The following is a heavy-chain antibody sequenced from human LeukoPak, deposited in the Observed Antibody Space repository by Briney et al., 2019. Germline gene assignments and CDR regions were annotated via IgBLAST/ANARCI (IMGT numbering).Heavy chain of an antibody. CDR1: GYSISGYY. CDR2: IYSSGTT. Sequence: SETLSLTCTVSGYSISGYYWTWIRQPAGQGLEWIGRIYSSGTTNYNPSLKSRLTMSVDASKRQFSLELSSVTAADTAVYYCARDCSSCYFDYWGQGTLVTVSS. V-gene: IGHV4-4*07. J-gene: IGHJ4*02. CDR3: ARDCSSCYFDY. D-gene: IGHD6-13*01.